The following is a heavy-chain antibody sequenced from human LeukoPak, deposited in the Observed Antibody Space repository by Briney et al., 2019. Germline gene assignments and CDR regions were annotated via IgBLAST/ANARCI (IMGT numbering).Heavy chain of an antibody. CDR3: ARDLSGDYELDY. J-gene: IGHJ4*02. CDR2: INWNGGST. V-gene: IGHV3-20*04. CDR1: GFTFDDYG. D-gene: IGHD4-17*01. Sequence: GGSLRLSCAASGFTFDDYGMSWVRQAPGKGLEWVSGINWNGGSTGYADSVKGRFTIFRDNAKNSLYLQMNSLRAEDTALYYCARDLSGDYELDYWGQGTLVTVSS.